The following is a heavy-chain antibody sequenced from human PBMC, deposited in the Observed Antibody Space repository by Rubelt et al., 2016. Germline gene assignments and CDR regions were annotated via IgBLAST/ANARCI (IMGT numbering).Heavy chain of an antibody. V-gene: IGHV4-31*03. D-gene: IGHD1-26*01. CDR2: ISYSGKT. CDR1: GYSISSGYY. J-gene: IGHJ3*02. CDR3: AGRGDLVDNAFDI. Sequence: QVQLQESGPGLVKPSETLSLTCTVSGYSISSGYYWGWIRQHPGKGLEWIGYISYSGKTSYSPSLKSRIVISVDTSENKFSLKVSSVTAADTAVYYCAGRGDLVDNAFDIWGQGTLVTVSS.